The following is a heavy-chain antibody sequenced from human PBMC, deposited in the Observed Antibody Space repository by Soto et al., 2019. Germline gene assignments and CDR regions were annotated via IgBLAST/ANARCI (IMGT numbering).Heavy chain of an antibody. CDR2: IYYSGST. V-gene: IGHV4-39*01. CDR1: GGSISSSNYY. CDR3: ATQEVGGSYVYTFDP. D-gene: IGHD1-26*01. Sequence: QLQLQESGPGLVKPSETLSLTCTVSGGSISSSNYYWGWIRQPPGKGLEWIGSIYYSGSTYYNPALKSRATISVDTSKNPCALKLSSVTAADTAVYYCATQEVGGSYVYTFDPWGQGTLVTVSS. J-gene: IGHJ5*02.